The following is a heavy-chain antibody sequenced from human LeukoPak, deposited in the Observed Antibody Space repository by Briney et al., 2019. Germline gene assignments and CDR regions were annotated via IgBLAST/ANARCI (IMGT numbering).Heavy chain of an antibody. Sequence: SETLSLTCTVSGGSVNNYHWSWIRQSPGKGLQWIGHIYYSGSTNYNPSLRSRVAISVDMSKNLFSLKLSSVSVADTAVYYCARGPTAVTADAFDIWGQGTMVTVSS. CDR3: ARGPTAVTADAFDI. J-gene: IGHJ3*02. V-gene: IGHV4-59*02. D-gene: IGHD4-17*01. CDR2: IYYSGST. CDR1: GGSVNNYH.